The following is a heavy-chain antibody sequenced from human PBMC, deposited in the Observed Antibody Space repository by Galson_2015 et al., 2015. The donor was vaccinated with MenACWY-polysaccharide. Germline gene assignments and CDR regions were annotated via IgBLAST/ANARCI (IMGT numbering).Heavy chain of an antibody. CDR3: ARAIAVAGQRRDFDL. CDR2: INYSGST. J-gene: IGHJ2*01. D-gene: IGHD6-19*01. V-gene: IGHV4-59*01. CDR1: CGSLSNYY. Sequence: ETLVPTRTFSCGSLSNYYWKVLPQPPRRGLELGWHINYSGSTNHNPSLKSRVTMSVDTSKNQFSLNLTSVTDADTAVYYCARAIAVAGQRRDFDLWGRGTLVTVSS.